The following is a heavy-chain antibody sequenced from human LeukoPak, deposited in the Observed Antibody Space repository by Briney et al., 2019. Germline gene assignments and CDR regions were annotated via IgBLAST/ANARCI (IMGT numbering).Heavy chain of an antibody. V-gene: IGHV3-33*01. D-gene: IGHD2-2*01. CDR2: IWYDGSNK. CDR3: ARVGYYSSTSCYGHFDY. Sequence: GGSLRLSCAASGFTFSSYGMHWVRQAPGKGLEWVAVIWYDGSNKYYADSVKGRFTISRDNSKNTLYLQMNSLRAEDTAVYYCARVGYYSSTSCYGHFDYWGQGTLVTVSS. CDR1: GFTFSSYG. J-gene: IGHJ4*02.